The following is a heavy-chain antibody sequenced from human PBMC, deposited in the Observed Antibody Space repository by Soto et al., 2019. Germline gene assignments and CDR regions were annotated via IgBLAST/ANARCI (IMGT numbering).Heavy chain of an antibody. CDR1: GGTFSSYA. D-gene: IGHD6-13*01. CDR3: ARGLRNIASAGEGNWFDP. CDR2: IIPIFGTA. V-gene: IGHV1-69*01. J-gene: IGHJ5*02. Sequence: QLQLVQSGAEVKKPGSSVKVSCNASGGTFSSYAISWVRQAPGQGLEWMGGIIPIFGTANYAQKFQGRVTITADESTSTAYMELSSLRSEDTAVYYCARGLRNIASAGEGNWFDPWGQGTLVTVSS.